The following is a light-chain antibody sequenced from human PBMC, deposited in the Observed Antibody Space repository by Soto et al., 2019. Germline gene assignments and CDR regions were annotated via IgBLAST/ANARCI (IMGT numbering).Light chain of an antibody. V-gene: IGLV2-14*01. CDR1: TNDIGGFNY. Sequence: QSALTQPASVSGSPGQSITISCTGTTNDIGGFNYVSWYQHHPGKAPRLIIYEVTNRPSGVSNRFSGSKSGNTASLTISGLQADDETDYYCSSYTSIKTVLFGGGIKVTVL. CDR2: EVT. J-gene: IGLJ3*02. CDR3: SSYTSIKTVL.